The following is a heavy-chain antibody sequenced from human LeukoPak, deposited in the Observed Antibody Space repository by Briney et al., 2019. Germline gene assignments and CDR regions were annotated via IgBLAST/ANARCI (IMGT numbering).Heavy chain of an antibody. J-gene: IGHJ4*02. D-gene: IGHD2-2*01. CDR2: INWNGGST. CDR1: GFTFDDYG. CDR3: ARDYCTSTSCFDY. Sequence: GGSLRLSCAASGFTFDDYGMSWVRQAPGKGLEWVSGINWNGGSTGYADSVKGRFTISRDNAKNSLYLQMSSLRAEDTAVYYCARDYCTSTSCFDYWGQGTLVTVSS. V-gene: IGHV3-20*04.